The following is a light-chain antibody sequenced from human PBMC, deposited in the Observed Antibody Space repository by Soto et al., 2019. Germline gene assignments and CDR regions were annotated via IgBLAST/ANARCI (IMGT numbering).Light chain of an antibody. CDR2: EVT. V-gene: IGLV2-8*01. CDR1: SSGVGGYNS. Sequence: QSALTQPPSASGSPGQSVTISCTGVSSGVGGYNSVSWYQQHPGKAPKLLIYEVTERPSGVPDRFSGSKSGNTASLTVSGLQADDEADYYCSSYASSDNYVFGTGTKLTVL. J-gene: IGLJ1*01. CDR3: SSYASSDNYV.